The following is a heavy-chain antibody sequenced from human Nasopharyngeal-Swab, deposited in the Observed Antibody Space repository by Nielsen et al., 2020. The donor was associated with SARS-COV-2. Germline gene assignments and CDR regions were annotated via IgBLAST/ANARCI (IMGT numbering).Heavy chain of an antibody. V-gene: IGHV3-30*04. J-gene: IGHJ4*02. Sequence: GGSLRLSCAASGFTFSSYAMHWVRQAPGKGLEWVAVISYDGSNKYYADSVKGRFTISRDNSKNTLYLQMNSLRAEDTAVCYCARANSSSWSFDYWGQGTLVTVSS. CDR1: GFTFSSYA. CDR2: ISYDGSNK. D-gene: IGHD6-13*01. CDR3: ARANSSSWSFDY.